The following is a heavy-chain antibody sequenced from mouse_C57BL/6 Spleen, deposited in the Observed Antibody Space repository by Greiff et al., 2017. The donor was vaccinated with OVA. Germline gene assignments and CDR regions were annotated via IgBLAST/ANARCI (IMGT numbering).Heavy chain of an antibody. J-gene: IGHJ2*01. D-gene: IGHD3-2*02. CDR2: IDPSDSYT. CDR1: GYTFTSYW. CDR3: ARSKAAQATSDY. V-gene: IGHV1-59*01. Sequence: VQLQQPGAELVRPGTSVKLSCKASGYTFTSYWMHWVKQRPGQGLEWIGVIDPSDSYTNYNQKFKGKATLTVDTSSSTAYMQLSSLTSEDSAVYYCARSKAAQATSDYWGQGTTLTVSS.